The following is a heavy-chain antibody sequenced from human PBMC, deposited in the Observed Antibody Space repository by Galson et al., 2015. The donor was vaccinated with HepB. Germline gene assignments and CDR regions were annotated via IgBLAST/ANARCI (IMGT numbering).Heavy chain of an antibody. Sequence: SLRLSCAASGFTFSSYAMHWVRQAPGKGLEWVAVISYDGSNKYYADSVKGRFTISRDNSKNTLYLQMNSLRAEDTAVYYCARPGWGGAADHDYWGQGTLVTVSS. CDR2: ISYDGSNK. D-gene: IGHD6-13*01. CDR1: GFTFSSYA. CDR3: ARPGWGGAADHDY. J-gene: IGHJ4*02. V-gene: IGHV3-30-3*01.